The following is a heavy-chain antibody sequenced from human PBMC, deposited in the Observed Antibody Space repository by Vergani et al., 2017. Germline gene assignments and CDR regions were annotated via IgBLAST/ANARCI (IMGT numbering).Heavy chain of an antibody. V-gene: IGHV3-23*04. CDR1: GFTFSSYA. D-gene: IGHD3-22*01. CDR2: ISGSGGST. CDR3: AIGSWYYYDSSGYYGR. Sequence: EVQLVESGGGLVQPGGSLRLSCAASGFTFSSYAMSWVRQAPGKGLEWVAAISGSGGSTYYADSVKGRFTISRDNSKNTRYLQMNSLRAEDTAVYYCAIGSWYYYDSSGYYGRWGQGTLVTVSS. J-gene: IGHJ4*02.